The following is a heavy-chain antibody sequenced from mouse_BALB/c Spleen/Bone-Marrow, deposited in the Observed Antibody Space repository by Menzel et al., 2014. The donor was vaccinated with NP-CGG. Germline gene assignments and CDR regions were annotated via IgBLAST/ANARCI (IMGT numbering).Heavy chain of an antibody. CDR1: GYAFSSYW. J-gene: IGHJ4*01. CDR3: ARGDGNDPFYAMDY. CDR2: IYPGDGDT. Sequence: VQLQQSGAELVRPGSSVKISCKASGYAFSSYWMNWVKQRPGQGLEWIGQIYPGDGDTNYNGKFKGKATLTADKSSSTAYMQLSSLTSEDSAVYFCARGDGNDPFYAMDYWGQGTPVRVSS. V-gene: IGHV1-80*01. D-gene: IGHD2-12*01.